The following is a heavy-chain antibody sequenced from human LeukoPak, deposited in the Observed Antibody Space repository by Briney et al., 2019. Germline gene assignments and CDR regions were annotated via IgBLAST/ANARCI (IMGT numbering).Heavy chain of an antibody. CDR1: GGSISSYY. CDR2: IYYSGST. V-gene: IGHV4-59*08. J-gene: IGHJ3*02. Sequence: SETLSLTCTVSGGSISSYYWSWIRQPPGKGLEWIGYIYYSGSTNYNPSLKSRVTVSVDTSKNQFSLKLSSVTAADTAVYYCARHEEYFHAFDIWGQGTMVTVSS. D-gene: IGHD6-6*01. CDR3: ARHEEYFHAFDI.